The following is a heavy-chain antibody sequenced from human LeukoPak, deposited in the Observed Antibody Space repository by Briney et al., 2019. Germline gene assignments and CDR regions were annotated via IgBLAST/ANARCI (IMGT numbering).Heavy chain of an antibody. Sequence: PGGSLRLSCEASGFTFSSYAMSWVRQAPGKGLEWVSGIIDSGDITYYANSVKGRFTISRDNSKNTLYLQMNSLRAEDTAVYYCAKGLRSSTSGPFDYWGQGTLVTVSS. CDR3: AKGLRSSTSGPFDY. J-gene: IGHJ4*02. CDR2: IIDSGDIT. D-gene: IGHD2-2*01. CDR1: GFTFSSYA. V-gene: IGHV3-23*01.